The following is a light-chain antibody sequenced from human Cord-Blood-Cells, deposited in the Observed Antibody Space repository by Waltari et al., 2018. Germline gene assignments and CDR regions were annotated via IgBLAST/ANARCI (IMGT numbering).Light chain of an antibody. J-gene: IGLJ1*01. Sequence: QSALTQPASVSGSPGQSITISCTGTSSDVGGYNYVSWYQQHPGKAPKLMIYDVSNRPAGVCNRFSGSKSGNTASRTISGLQAEDEADYYCSSYTSSSTYVFGTGTKVTVL. V-gene: IGLV2-14*03. CDR1: SSDVGGYNY. CDR2: DVS. CDR3: SSYTSSSTYV.